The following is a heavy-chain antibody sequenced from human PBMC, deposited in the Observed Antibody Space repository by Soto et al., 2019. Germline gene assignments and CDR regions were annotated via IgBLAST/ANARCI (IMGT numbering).Heavy chain of an antibody. CDR1: GFTFSTYG. D-gene: IGHD5-18*01. CDR3: AKGFSYSVIDY. Sequence: ESGGGVVQPGRSLRLSCAASGFTFSTYGMHWVRQAPGKGLEWVAVISYDGSNKYYADSVKGRFTISRDNSKNTLYLQMSILRAEDTAVYYCAKGFSYSVIDYWGQGTLVTVSS. CDR2: ISYDGSNK. J-gene: IGHJ4*02. V-gene: IGHV3-30*18.